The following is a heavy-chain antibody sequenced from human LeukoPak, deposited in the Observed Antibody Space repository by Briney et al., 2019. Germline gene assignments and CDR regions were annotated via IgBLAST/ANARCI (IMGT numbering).Heavy chain of an antibody. J-gene: IGHJ4*02. Sequence: PGGSLRLSCAVSGFTLSSYWMHWVRQAPGKGLVWVSRIDSDGSTTDYADSVKGRFTISRDNANNTLYLQMNSLRAEDAGVYYCARGLTLLGYCSSTSCLMNYWGQGILVTVSS. CDR2: IDSDGSTT. CDR1: GFTLSSYW. D-gene: IGHD2-2*01. V-gene: IGHV3-74*01. CDR3: ARGLTLLGYCSSTSCLMNY.